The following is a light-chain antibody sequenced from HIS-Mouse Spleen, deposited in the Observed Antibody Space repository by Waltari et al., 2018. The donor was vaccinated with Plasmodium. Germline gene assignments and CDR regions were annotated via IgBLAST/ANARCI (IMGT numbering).Light chain of an antibody. CDR2: EDS. Sequence: SYELTQPPSVSVSPGQTARLTCSGDALPNKSAYWYQQKSGQAPVLVFYEDSKRPSGIPERFSGSSSGTMATLTISGAQVEDEADYYCYSTDSSGNHRVFGGGTKLTVL. V-gene: IGLV3-10*01. CDR1: ALPNKS. CDR3: YSTDSSGNHRV. J-gene: IGLJ3*02.